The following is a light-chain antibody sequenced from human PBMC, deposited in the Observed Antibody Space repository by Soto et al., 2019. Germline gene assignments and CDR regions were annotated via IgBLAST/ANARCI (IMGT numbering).Light chain of an antibody. CDR2: AAS. CDR1: QDVSRY. J-gene: IGKJ3*01. Sequence: DIQLTQSPSFLSASVGDRVTITCRASQDVSRYLAWYQQKPGKAPNLLIYAASTLRSGVPSRFIGSGSETEFTLTISSLQPEDFATYYCQQLNSYVFAFGPGTKVDIK. V-gene: IGKV1-9*01. CDR3: QQLNSYVFA.